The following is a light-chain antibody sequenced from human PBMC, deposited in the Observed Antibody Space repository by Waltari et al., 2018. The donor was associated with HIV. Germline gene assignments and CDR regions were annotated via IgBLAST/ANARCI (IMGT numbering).Light chain of an antibody. CDR1: RSNIGSNS. V-gene: IGLV1-47*01. J-gene: IGLJ3*02. CDR2: RND. CDR3: AAYDDNLPGWM. Sequence: QSVLTQPPSASGTPGQRVTISCSGSRSNIGSNSVFLYQQFPGTAPKVLIYRNDQRPSGVPDRFSASRSGTSASLVISGLRSEDEADYYCAAYDDNLPGWMFGGGTKLTAL.